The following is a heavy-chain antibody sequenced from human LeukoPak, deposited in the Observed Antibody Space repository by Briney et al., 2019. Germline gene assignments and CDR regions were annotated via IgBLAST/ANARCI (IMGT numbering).Heavy chain of an antibody. CDR1: GFTFSSYG. CDR3: AKSMEVGIDY. Sequence: PGGSLRLSCAASGFTFSSYGMHWVRQAPGKGLEWVAVISYDGSSKYYADSVKGRFTISRDNSKNTLYLQMNSLRAEDTAVYYCAKSMEVGIDYWGQGTLVTVSS. D-gene: IGHD1-26*01. CDR2: ISYDGSSK. J-gene: IGHJ4*02. V-gene: IGHV3-30*18.